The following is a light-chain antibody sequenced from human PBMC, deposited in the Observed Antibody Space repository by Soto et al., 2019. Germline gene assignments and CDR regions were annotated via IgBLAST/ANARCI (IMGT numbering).Light chain of an antibody. V-gene: IGKV1-6*01. CDR1: QGIRGD. CDR3: IQDFISPLT. J-gene: IGKJ1*01. CDR2: ATS. Sequence: AIQRTQSPSSLSASLGERVTITCRASQGIRGDLGWYQQKPGKAPKLLISATSTLQSGVPSRFSGRGSGTNFTLTISSLQPEDFATYYCIQDFISPLTVGQGTKVDIK.